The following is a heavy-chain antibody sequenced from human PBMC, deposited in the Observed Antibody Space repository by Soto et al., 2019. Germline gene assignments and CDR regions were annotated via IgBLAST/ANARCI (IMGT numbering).Heavy chain of an antibody. V-gene: IGHV4-30-2*01. Sequence: QLQLQESGSGLVTPSHTLSLTCTVSGGSISNAAYSWSWIRQPPGKGLEWIGYIYPSGRPFYNPSLRSRVTISIDRSNDQFSLNLKSVTAADTAVYYCARERGGYGLFDSWGQGTLVTVSS. CDR1: GGSISNAAYS. J-gene: IGHJ4*02. CDR2: IYPSGRP. CDR3: ARERGGYGLFDS. D-gene: IGHD5-18*01.